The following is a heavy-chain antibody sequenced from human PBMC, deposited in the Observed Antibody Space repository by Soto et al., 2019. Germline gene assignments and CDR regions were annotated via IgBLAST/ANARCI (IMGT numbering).Heavy chain of an antibody. CDR1: GFTFSSYW. V-gene: IGHV3-74*01. CDR3: ARDRGAGTPFDY. D-gene: IGHD6-19*01. CDR2: IDNDGRTT. Sequence: EVQLVESGGGLVQPGGSLRLSCAASGFTFSSYWIHWVRQVPGKGLVWVSRIDNDGRTTKYADSVRGRFTISRDNARNTLELQVNSLSAEDTAGYYCARDRGAGTPFDYWGQGTLVTVSS. J-gene: IGHJ4*02.